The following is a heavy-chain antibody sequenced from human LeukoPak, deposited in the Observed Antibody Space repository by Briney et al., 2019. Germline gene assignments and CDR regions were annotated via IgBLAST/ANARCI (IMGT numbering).Heavy chain of an antibody. D-gene: IGHD3-22*01. CDR1: GYTFTGYY. Sequence: ASVKVSCKASGYTFTGYYMHWVRQAPGQGLEWMGWINPNSGGTNYAQKFQGRVTMTRDTSISTAYMELSRLRSDDTAVYHCAREDSSGYYYFDYWGQGTLVTVSS. CDR3: AREDSSGYYYFDY. CDR2: INPNSGGT. J-gene: IGHJ4*02. V-gene: IGHV1-2*02.